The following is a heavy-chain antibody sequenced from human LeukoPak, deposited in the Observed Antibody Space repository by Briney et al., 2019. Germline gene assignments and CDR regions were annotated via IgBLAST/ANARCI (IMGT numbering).Heavy chain of an antibody. Sequence: PGGSLRLSCAASGSTFSSYGMHWVRPAPGKGLEWVAFIRYDGSNKYYADSVKGRFTISRDNSKNTLYLQMNSLRAEDTAVYYCATPGGLQFLPVDYWGQGTLVTVSS. D-gene: IGHD5-24*01. CDR2: IRYDGSNK. CDR1: GSTFSSYG. CDR3: ATPGGLQFLPVDY. J-gene: IGHJ4*02. V-gene: IGHV3-30*02.